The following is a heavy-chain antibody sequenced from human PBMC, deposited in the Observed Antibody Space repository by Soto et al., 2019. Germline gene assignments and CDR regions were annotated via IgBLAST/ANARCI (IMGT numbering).Heavy chain of an antibody. D-gene: IGHD6-6*01. V-gene: IGHV3-15*01. J-gene: IGHJ6*02. CDR1: GFTFSNAW. Sequence: GSLRLSCAASGFTFSNAWMSWVRQAPGKGLEWVGRIKSKTDGGTTDYAAPVKGRFTISRDDSKNTLYLQMNSLKTEDTAVYYCTTASIAARRFSYYYYGMDVWGQGTTVTVSS. CDR2: IKSKTDGGTT. CDR3: TTASIAARRFSYYYYGMDV.